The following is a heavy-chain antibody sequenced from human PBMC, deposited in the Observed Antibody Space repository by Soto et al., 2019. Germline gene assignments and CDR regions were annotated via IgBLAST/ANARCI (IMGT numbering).Heavy chain of an antibody. Sequence: QVQLVQSGAEVKKPGASVKVSCKASGYTFTGYYMHWVRQAPGQGLEWMGWINPNSGGTNYAQKFQGWVTMTRDTSISTAKMELSSLRSDDTAVYYCARENLYFFDSPIVGGGPFDYYYGTDVWGQGTTVTVSS. CDR1: GYTFTGYY. D-gene: IGHD1-26*01. CDR3: ARENLYFFDSPIVGGGPFDYYYGTDV. CDR2: INPNSGGT. J-gene: IGHJ6*02. V-gene: IGHV1-2*04.